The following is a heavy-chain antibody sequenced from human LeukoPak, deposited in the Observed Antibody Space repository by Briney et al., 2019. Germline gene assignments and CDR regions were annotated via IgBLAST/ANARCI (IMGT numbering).Heavy chain of an antibody. J-gene: IGHJ6*02. CDR3: SRSHYYDSSGYFSYYYGMDV. CDR2: IGSSSSSSFI. V-gene: IGHV3-21*01. D-gene: IGHD3-22*01. CDR1: GFTFSSYS. Sequence: GGSLRLSCAASGFTFSSYSMNWVRQAPGKGLEWVSSIGSSSSSSFINYADSVKGRFTISRDNAKNSLYLEMNNLRAEDTAVYYCSRSHYYDSSGYFSYYYGMDVWGQGTTVTVSS.